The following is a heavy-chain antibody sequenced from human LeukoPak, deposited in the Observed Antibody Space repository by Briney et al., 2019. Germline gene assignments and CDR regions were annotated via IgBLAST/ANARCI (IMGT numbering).Heavy chain of an antibody. D-gene: IGHD3-22*01. V-gene: IGHV4-34*01. Sequence: PSETLSLTCAVYGGSFSGYYWSWIRQPPGKGLEWIGEINHSGSTNCNPSLKSRVTISVDTSKNQFSLKLSSVTAADTAVYYCARGNYYDSSGYCDYWGQGTLVTVSS. CDR2: INHSGST. J-gene: IGHJ4*02. CDR1: GGSFSGYY. CDR3: ARGNYYDSSGYCDY.